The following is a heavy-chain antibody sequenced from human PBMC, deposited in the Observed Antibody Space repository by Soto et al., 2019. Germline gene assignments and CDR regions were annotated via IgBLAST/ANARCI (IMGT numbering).Heavy chain of an antibody. CDR1: GGSISSSDYY. Sequence: KPSETLSLTCTVSGGSISSSDYYWGWIRQPPGKGLEWIGAIYYRGSAYYNPSLKSRVTISIDTSNNQFSLKLTSVTAADTAVYYCARATVSSSWYIDYWGQGTLVTVSS. V-gene: IGHV4-39*07. CDR2: IYYRGSA. CDR3: ARATVSSSWYIDY. J-gene: IGHJ4*02. D-gene: IGHD6-13*01.